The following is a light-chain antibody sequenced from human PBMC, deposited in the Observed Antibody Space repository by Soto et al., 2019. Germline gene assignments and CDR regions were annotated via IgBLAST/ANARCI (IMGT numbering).Light chain of an antibody. J-gene: IGLJ2*01. CDR2: EGN. Sequence: QSALTQPASVSGSPGQSITISCTGTSNDVGTYNLVSWYQQHPGKAPKVMIYEGNKRPSGVSDRFSGSKSGNTASLTISALQAEDEAVYYCSSYATSGTNVIFGGGTKVTVL. CDR3: SSYATSGTNVI. V-gene: IGLV2-14*02. CDR1: SNDVGTYNL.